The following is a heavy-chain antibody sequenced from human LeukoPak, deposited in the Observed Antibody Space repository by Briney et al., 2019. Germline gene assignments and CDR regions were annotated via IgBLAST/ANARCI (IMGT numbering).Heavy chain of an antibody. CDR3: AREISVADGDYFDY. D-gene: IGHD6-19*01. V-gene: IGHV4-34*01. CDR1: GGSFSGYY. Sequence: SETLSLTCAVYGGSFSGYYWSWIRQPPGKGLEWIGEINHSGSTNYNPSLKSRVTISVDTSKNQSSLKLSSVTAADTAVYYCAREISVADGDYFDYWGQGTLVTVSS. CDR2: INHSGST. J-gene: IGHJ4*02.